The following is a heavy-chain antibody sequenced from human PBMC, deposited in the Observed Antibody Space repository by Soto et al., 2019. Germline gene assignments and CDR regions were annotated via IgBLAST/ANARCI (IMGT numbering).Heavy chain of an antibody. Sequence: QLQLQESGPGLVEPSETLSLTCAVSGGSISSSSYFWGWIRQPPGKGLEWIGSIYYSGSTYYNPSLKSRVTISVDTSKNQFSLKLSSVTAADTAVYYCARHDWNGVDYWGQGTLVTVSS. V-gene: IGHV4-39*01. CDR1: GGSISSSSYF. D-gene: IGHD1-1*01. J-gene: IGHJ4*02. CDR3: ARHDWNGVDY. CDR2: IYYSGST.